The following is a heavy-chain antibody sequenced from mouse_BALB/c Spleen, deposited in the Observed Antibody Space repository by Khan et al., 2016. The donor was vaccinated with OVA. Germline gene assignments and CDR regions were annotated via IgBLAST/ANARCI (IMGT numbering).Heavy chain of an antibody. CDR1: GYTFTSYW. CDR2: INPTSGYT. V-gene: IGHV1-7*01. CDR3: ARDRIDY. Sequence: QVRLQQSGAELAKPGASVKMSCKASGYTFTSYWMHWIKQRPGQGLEWIGYINPTSGYTDYNQKFKDKATLTADKSSSTAYMQLNSLTSDDSAVYYGARDRIDYWGQGTTLTVSS. J-gene: IGHJ2*01.